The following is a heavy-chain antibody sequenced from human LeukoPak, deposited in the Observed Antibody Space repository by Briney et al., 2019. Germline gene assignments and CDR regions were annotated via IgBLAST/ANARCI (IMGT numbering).Heavy chain of an antibody. D-gene: IGHD3-16*01. CDR2: INPSGGST. Sequence: WASVKVSCKASGYTFTSYYMHLVRQAPGQGLEWMGIINPSGGSTSYAQKFQGRVTMTRDTSTSTVYMELSSLRSEDTAVYYCARTPGGTYLFDYWGQGTLVTVSS. CDR1: GYTFTSYY. CDR3: ARTPGGTYLFDY. V-gene: IGHV1-46*01. J-gene: IGHJ4*02.